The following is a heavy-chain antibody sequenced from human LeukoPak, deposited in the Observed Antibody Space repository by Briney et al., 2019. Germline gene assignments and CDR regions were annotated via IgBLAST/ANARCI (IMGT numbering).Heavy chain of an antibody. D-gene: IGHD2-15*01. CDR2: ISNSGSSK. CDR3: ASLTVTGGSLSDY. V-gene: IGHV3-48*03. Sequence: GGSLRLSCVASGFTFSNYDMNWVRQVPGQGLEWVSYISNSGSSKYYVDSVKGRFTISRDNAKNSLYLQMNSLRAEDTAVYYCASLTVTGGSLSDYWGQGTLVTVSS. J-gene: IGHJ4*02. CDR1: GFTFSNYD.